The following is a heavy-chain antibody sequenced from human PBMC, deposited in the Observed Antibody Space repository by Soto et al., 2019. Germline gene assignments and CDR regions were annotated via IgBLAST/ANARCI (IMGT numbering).Heavy chain of an antibody. Sequence: ASVKVSCKASGYTFTSYDINWVRQAPGQGPEWMGWMNPYNGNTNYVQKFQGRVTMTTDTSTSTAYMELRSLRSDDTAVYYCARGTTVETGSYWGQGTLVTVSS. CDR1: GYTFTSYD. CDR3: ARGTTVETGSY. CDR2: MNPYNGNT. V-gene: IGHV1-18*01. J-gene: IGHJ4*02. D-gene: IGHD4-17*01.